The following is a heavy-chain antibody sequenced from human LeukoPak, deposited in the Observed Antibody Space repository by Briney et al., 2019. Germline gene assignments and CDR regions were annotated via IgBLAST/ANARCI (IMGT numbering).Heavy chain of an antibody. CDR2: INHSGST. V-gene: IGHV4-34*01. CDR3: AKSNGYGLVDI. J-gene: IGHJ3*02. Sequence: TXXLTCAVXXXXXXGXYWSXIXQXPGXGXXWIGEINHSGSTNYSPSLKSRVTISLDTSRNQFSLKLNSVTAADTAVYYCAKSNGYGLVDIWGQGTMVTVSS. D-gene: IGHD3-10*01. CDR1: XXXXXGXY.